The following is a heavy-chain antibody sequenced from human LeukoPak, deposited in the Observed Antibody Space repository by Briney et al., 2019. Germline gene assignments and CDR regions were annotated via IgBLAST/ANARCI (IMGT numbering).Heavy chain of an antibody. CDR2: IWYDGSNK. CDR1: GFTFSSYG. CDR3: ALLGNSYGYDY. D-gene: IGHD5-18*01. J-gene: IGHJ4*02. V-gene: IGHV3-30*02. Sequence: PGGSLRLSCAASGFTFSSYGMHWVRQAPGKGLEWVAVIWYDGSNKYYADSVKGRFTISRDNSKNTLYLQMNSLRAEDTAVYYCALLGNSYGYDYWGQGTLVTVSS.